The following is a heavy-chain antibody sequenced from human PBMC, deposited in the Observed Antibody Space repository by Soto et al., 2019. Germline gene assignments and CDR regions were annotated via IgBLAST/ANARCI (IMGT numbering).Heavy chain of an antibody. J-gene: IGHJ4*02. Sequence: GGSLRLSCAASGFTFSSYWMHWVRQAPGKGLVWVSRINSDGSSTSYADSVKGRFTISRDNSKNTLYLQMNSLRAEDTAVYYCVPITMRKAPFDYWGQGTLVTVSS. V-gene: IGHV3-74*01. CDR1: GFTFSSYW. D-gene: IGHD3-22*01. CDR3: VPITMRKAPFDY. CDR2: INSDGSST.